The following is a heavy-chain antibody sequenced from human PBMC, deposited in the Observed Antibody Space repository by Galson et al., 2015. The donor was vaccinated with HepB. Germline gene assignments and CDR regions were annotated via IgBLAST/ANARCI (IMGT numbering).Heavy chain of an antibody. CDR3: AREIFGGGKVGYYFDY. CDR2: IYYSGST. V-gene: IGHV4-59*01. Sequence: SETLSLTCTVSGGSISSYYWSWIRQPPGKGLEWIGYIYYSGSTNYNPSLKSRVTISVDTSKNQFSLKLSSVTAADTAVYYCAREIFGGGKVGYYFDYWGQGTLVTVSS. D-gene: IGHD3-3*01. CDR1: GGSISSYY. J-gene: IGHJ4*02.